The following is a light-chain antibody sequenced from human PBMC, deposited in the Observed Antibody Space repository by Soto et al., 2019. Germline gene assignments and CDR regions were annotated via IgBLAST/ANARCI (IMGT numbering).Light chain of an antibody. CDR2: RTS. CDR3: QQYNDWPLWT. Sequence: EIVMTQSPATLPLSPGETATLSCRASQGISGNLAWYQQKPGQAPRLLIYRTSTRATGIPARFSGSGSGAEFTLTISSLQSEDFAVYYCQQYNDWPLWTFGQGTKVDIK. CDR1: QGISGN. J-gene: IGKJ1*01. V-gene: IGKV3-15*01.